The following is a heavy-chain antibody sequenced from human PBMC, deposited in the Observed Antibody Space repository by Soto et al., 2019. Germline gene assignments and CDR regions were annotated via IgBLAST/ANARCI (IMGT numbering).Heavy chain of an antibody. CDR2: IYYSGST. D-gene: IGHD5-12*01. J-gene: IGHJ5*02. Sequence: SETLSLTCTVSGGSISSYYWSWIRQPPGKGLEWIGYIYYSGSTNYNPSLKSRVTISVDTSKNQFSLKLSSATAADTAVYYCARDVLRKQKKSAGNWFDPWGQGTLVTVSS. CDR1: GGSISSYY. CDR3: ARDVLRKQKKSAGNWFDP. V-gene: IGHV4-59*01.